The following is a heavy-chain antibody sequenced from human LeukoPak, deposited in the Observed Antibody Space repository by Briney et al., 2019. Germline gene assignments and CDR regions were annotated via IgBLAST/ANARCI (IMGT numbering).Heavy chain of an antibody. CDR1: GVAISRGGYA. CDR3: ARQTGSGLFILP. V-gene: IGHV4-30-2*03. J-gene: IGHJ4*02. D-gene: IGHD3/OR15-3a*01. CDR2: IYHSGTT. Sequence: SETLSLTCAVSGVAISRGGYAWNWIRQPPGKGLEWIAYIYHSGTTYYNPSLKSRVTISVDTSKNQFSLRLTSVTAADTAVYYCARQTGSGLFILPGGQGTLVTVSS.